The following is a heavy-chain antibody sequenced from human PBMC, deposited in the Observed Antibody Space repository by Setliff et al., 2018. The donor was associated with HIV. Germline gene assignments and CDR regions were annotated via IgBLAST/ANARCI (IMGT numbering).Heavy chain of an antibody. CDR1: GVSITSNSYY. CDR3: ANAPYPRGAFDV. D-gene: IGHD3-10*01. CDR2: LYNNGVT. J-gene: IGHJ3*01. V-gene: IGHV4-39*01. Sequence: SETLSLTCTVSGVSITSNSYYWGWIRQPPGKGLEWIGSLYNNGVTYYNPSLRSRVTIFVDMSKYQFSLKLTSVTAADTAMYYCANAPYPRGAFDVWGQGTVVTVSS.